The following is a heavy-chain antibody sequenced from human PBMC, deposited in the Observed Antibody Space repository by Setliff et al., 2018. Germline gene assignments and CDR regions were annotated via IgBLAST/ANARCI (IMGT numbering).Heavy chain of an antibody. V-gene: IGHV3-11*01. D-gene: IGHD2-2*02. J-gene: IGHJ4*02. CDR2: ISSSGSLI. CDR1: GFTFSDFY. CDR3: ATDVPACRGSTCYNGYIES. Sequence: GGSLRLSCAASGFTFSDFYMSWIRQTPGKGLEWVAYISSSGSLIYYPDSVKGRFTISRDNAKKSVDLQMNSLRAEDTAVYYCATDVPACRGSTCYNGYIESWGQGTLVTVSS.